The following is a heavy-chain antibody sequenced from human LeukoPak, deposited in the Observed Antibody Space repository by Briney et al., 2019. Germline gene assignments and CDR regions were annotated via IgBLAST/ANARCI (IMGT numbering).Heavy chain of an antibody. CDR2: IKQDGSEK. D-gene: IGHD3-3*01. CDR1: GFTFSSYW. V-gene: IGHV3-7*01. J-gene: IGHJ5*02. Sequence: GGSLRLSCAASGFTFSSYWMSWVRQAPGKGLEWVANIKQDGSEKYYVDSVKGRFTISRDNAKNSLYLQMNSLRAEDTAVYYCAKSGGDFGVTDWFDPWGQGTLVTVSS. CDR3: AKSGGDFGVTDWFDP.